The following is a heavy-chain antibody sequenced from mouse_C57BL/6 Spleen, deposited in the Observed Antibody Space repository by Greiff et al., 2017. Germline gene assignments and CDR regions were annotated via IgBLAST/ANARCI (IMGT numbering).Heavy chain of an antibody. V-gene: IGHV14-1*01. CDR3: TTYDYDERYYAMDY. Sequence: EVKLQESGAELVRPGASVKLSCTASGFNIKDYYMHWVKQRPEQGLEWIGRIDPEDGDTEYAPKFQGKATMTADTSSNTAYLQLSSLTSEDTAVYYCTTYDYDERYYAMDYWGQGTSVTVSS. D-gene: IGHD2-4*01. CDR2: IDPEDGDT. CDR1: GFNIKDYY. J-gene: IGHJ4*01.